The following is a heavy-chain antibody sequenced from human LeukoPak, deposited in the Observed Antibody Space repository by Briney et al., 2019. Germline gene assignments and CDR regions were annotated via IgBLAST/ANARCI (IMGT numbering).Heavy chain of an antibody. CDR1: GFTFNHYG. J-gene: IGHJ4*02. CDR2: IRYDASDK. Sequence: GGSLRLSCAASGFTFNHYGMHWVRQAPGKGLEWVAFIRYDASDKYYADSVKGRFTISRDNSKNTLFLQMNSLRAEDTAVYYCSRDPRNNDYWGQGTLVTVSS. V-gene: IGHV3-30*02. CDR3: SRDPRNNDY.